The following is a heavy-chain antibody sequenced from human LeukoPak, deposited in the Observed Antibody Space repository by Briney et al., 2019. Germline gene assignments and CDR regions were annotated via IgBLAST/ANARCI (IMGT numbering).Heavy chain of an antibody. CDR1: GGSISSYY. Sequence: SETLSLTCTVSGGSISSYYWSWIRQPAGKGLEWIGRIYTSGSINYNPSLKSRVTMSVDTSKNQFSLKLSSVTAADTAVYYCARDRATVVTNDAFDIWGQGTMVTVSS. CDR3: ARDRATVVTNDAFDI. D-gene: IGHD4-23*01. CDR2: IYTSGSI. V-gene: IGHV4-4*07. J-gene: IGHJ3*02.